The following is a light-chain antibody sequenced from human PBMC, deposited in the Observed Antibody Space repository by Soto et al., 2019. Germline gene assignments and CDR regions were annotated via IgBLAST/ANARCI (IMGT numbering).Light chain of an antibody. CDR3: HQYKDYSWT. J-gene: IGKJ1*01. Sequence: IQMTQSPSTLSASVGDRVAITCRASQSIGIWLAWYQQKPGKAPRFLIYKASTLESGVPSRFSGSGSGTEFTLTISSLKPEDFGSYYCHQYKDYSWTVGQGTKVEIK. V-gene: IGKV1-5*03. CDR2: KAS. CDR1: QSIGIW.